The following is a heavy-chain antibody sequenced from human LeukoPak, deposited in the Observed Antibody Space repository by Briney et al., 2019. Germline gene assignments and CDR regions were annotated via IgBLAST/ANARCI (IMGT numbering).Heavy chain of an antibody. CDR1: GFTFSSYA. CDR3: ARGPWPGIAVAGEFDY. D-gene: IGHD6-19*01. CDR2: ISYDGSNK. V-gene: IGHV3-30-3*01. J-gene: IGHJ4*02. Sequence: GGSLRLSCAASGFTFSSYAMHWVRQAPGKGLEGVAVISYDGSNKYYADSVKGRFTISRDNSKNTLYLQMNSLRAEDTAVYYCARGPWPGIAVAGEFDYWGQGTLVTVSS.